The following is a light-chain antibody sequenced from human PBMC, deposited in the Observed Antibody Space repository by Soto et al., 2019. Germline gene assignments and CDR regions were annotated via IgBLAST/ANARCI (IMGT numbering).Light chain of an antibody. J-gene: IGKJ2*01. Sequence: EIVLTQSPGTLSLSPGERATLSCRASQSVSSRYLAWYQQKPGKAPKLLIYGASSRATGIPDRFSGSGSGTDFTLTISRLEPEDFAVYYCQQYGSSPRNTFGQGTKLEIK. CDR2: GAS. CDR3: QQYGSSPRNT. CDR1: QSVSSRY. V-gene: IGKV3-20*01.